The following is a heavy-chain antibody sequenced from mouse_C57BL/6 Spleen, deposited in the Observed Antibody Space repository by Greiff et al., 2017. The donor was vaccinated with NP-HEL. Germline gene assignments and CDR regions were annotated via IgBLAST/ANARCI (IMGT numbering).Heavy chain of an antibody. CDR3: ARGYGSSPHFDY. CDR1: GFTFSDYG. V-gene: IGHV5-17*01. J-gene: IGHJ2*01. CDR2: ISSGSSTI. D-gene: IGHD1-1*01. Sequence: DVKLVESGGGLVKPGGSLKLSCAASGFTFSDYGMHWVRQAPEKGLEWVAYISSGSSTIYYADTVKGRFTISRDNAKNTLFLQMTSLRSEDTAMYYCARGYGSSPHFDYWGQGTTLTVSS.